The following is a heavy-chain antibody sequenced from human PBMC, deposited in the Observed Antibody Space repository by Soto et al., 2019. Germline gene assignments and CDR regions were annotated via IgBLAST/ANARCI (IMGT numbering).Heavy chain of an antibody. D-gene: IGHD5-12*01. J-gene: IGHJ4*02. Sequence: PSETLSLTCTVSGGSISSYYWSWIRQPPGKGLEWIGYIYYSGSTNYNPSLKSRVTISVDTSKNQFSLKLSSVTAADTAVYYCARLHPVGVATIEYWGQGTLVTVSS. CDR2: IYYSGST. V-gene: IGHV4-59*08. CDR1: GGSISSYY. CDR3: ARLHPVGVATIEY.